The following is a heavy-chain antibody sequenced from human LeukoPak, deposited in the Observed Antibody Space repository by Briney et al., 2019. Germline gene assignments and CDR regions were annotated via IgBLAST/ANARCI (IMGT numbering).Heavy chain of an antibody. J-gene: IGHJ4*02. CDR2: INPNSGVT. V-gene: IGHV1-2*02. CDR1: GYTFSGYY. Sequence: ASVMVSCKASGYTFSGYYMNWLRQAPGQGPEWMGWINPNSGVTNYAQKFQGRVTMTRDTSISTAYMELSRLRSDDTAVYYCARVMVAGPGYFDYWGQGTLVTVSS. D-gene: IGHD2-15*01. CDR3: ARVMVAGPGYFDY.